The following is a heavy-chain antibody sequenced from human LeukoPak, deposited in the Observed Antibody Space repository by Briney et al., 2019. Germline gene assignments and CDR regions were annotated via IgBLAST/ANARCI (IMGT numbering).Heavy chain of an antibody. CDR3: ARTGYDSSGYYYVRYYYYYMDV. D-gene: IGHD3-22*01. CDR2: IYYSGST. V-gene: IGHV4-31*03. Sequence: TLSLTCTVSGGSISSGGYYWSWIRQHPGKGLEWIGYIYYSGSTYYNPSLKSRVTISVDTSKNQFSLKLSSVTAADTAVYYCARTGYDSSGYYYVRYYYYYMDVWGKGTTVTVSS. J-gene: IGHJ6*03. CDR1: GGSISSGGYY.